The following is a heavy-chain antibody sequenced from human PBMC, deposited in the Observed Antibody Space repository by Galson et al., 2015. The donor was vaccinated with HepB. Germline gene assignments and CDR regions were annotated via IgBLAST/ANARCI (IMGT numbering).Heavy chain of an antibody. Sequence: SLRLSCAASGFTFSSYAMSWVRQAPGKGLEWVSLISGSGGSTYYADSVKGRFTISRDNSKNTLYLQMSSLRAEDTAVYYCAKSTQQMVRTWFDPWGQGTLVTVSS. V-gene: IGHV3-23*01. CDR3: AKSTQQMVRTWFDP. CDR2: ISGSGGST. CDR1: GFTFSSYA. D-gene: IGHD6-13*01. J-gene: IGHJ5*02.